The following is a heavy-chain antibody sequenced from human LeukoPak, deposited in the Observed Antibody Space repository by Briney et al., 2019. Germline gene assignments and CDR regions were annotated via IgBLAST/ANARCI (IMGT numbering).Heavy chain of an antibody. D-gene: IGHD2-2*01. CDR2: IYYSGST. Sequence: SETLSLTCTVSGCSISSYYWSWIRQPPGKGLEWIGYIYYSGSTNYNPSLKSRVTISVDTSKNQFSLKLSSVTAADTAVYYFARLSVPATAHYFDYWGQGTLVTVSS. CDR3: ARLSVPATAHYFDY. CDR1: GCSISSYY. J-gene: IGHJ4*02. V-gene: IGHV4-59*08.